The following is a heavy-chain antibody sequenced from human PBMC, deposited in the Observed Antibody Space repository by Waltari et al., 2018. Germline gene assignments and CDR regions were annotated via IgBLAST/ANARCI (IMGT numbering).Heavy chain of an antibody. CDR2: ISDGGGII. V-gene: IGHV3-23*01. CDR3: ARGSGVDY. CDR1: GFSFSTYV. J-gene: IGHJ4*02. Sequence: EVQLLESGGGLVRPGGSLRLCSAASGFSFSTYVMNWVRQAPGKGLEWVSSISDGGGIINYADSVKGRFTISRDNSKNTVYLQMKSLRAEDTAVYYCARGSGVDYWGQGTLVTISS. D-gene: IGHD7-27*01.